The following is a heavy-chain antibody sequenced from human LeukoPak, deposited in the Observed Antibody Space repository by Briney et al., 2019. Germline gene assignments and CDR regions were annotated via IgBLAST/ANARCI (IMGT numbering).Heavy chain of an antibody. CDR2: IYYSGST. D-gene: IGHD3-3*01. CDR3: ARNDFWSGPFDY. CDR1: GGSISSYY. Sequence: NASETLSLTCTVSGGSISSYYRSWIRQPPGKGLEWIGYIYYSGSTNYNPSLKSRVTISVDTSKNQFSLKLSSVTAADTAVYYCARNDFWSGPFDYWGQGTLVTVSS. J-gene: IGHJ4*02. V-gene: IGHV4-59*01.